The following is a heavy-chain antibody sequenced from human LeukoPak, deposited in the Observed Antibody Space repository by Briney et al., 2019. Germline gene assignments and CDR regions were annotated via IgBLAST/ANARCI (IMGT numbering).Heavy chain of an antibody. Sequence: GGSLRLSCAASGFTFSDYLMHWVRQTPGKGLVWVSRINGDGSSTNYADSVKGRFTISRDNAKNTLYLQMNSLRAEDTAVYYCSTQAAGRVYWGQGTLVTVPS. J-gene: IGHJ4*02. CDR1: GFTFSDYL. D-gene: IGHD6-13*01. CDR2: INGDGSST. CDR3: STQAAGRVY. V-gene: IGHV3-74*01.